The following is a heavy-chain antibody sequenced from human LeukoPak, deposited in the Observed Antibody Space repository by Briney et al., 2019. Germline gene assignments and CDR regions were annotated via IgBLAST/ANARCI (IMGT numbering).Heavy chain of an antibody. V-gene: IGHV3-74*01. D-gene: IGHD3-10*01. CDR2: ISYDGTVT. CDR3: ARDRDYYGSGSYEWFDP. Sequence: GGSLRLSCAGSGFTFTNHWMHWVRQAPGKGLVWVSRISYDGTVTYADSVKDRFTISRDNAKSTLYLQMNSLRVEDTAVYYCARDRDYYGSGSYEWFDPWGQGTLVTVSS. J-gene: IGHJ5*02. CDR1: GFTFTNHW.